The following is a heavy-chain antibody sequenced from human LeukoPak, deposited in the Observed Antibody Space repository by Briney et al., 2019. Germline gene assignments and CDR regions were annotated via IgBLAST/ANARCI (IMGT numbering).Heavy chain of an antibody. D-gene: IGHD3-9*01. V-gene: IGHV3-53*01. CDR1: GFTVSSNY. Sequence: GGSLRLSCAASGFTVSSNYMSWVRQAPGKGLEGVSDIYRGGSTYYADSVKGRFTISRDNSKNTLSLQMNSLRAVDTAVYYCARTTKEFDILTGYYFDYWGQGTLVTVSS. CDR3: ARTTKEFDILTGYYFDY. J-gene: IGHJ4*02. CDR2: IYRGGST.